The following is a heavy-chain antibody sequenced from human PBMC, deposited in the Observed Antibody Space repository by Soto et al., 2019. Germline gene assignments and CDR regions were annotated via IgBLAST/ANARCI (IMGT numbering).Heavy chain of an antibody. Sequence: PWSSLRLSCAASGFTFSSYAMHWVRQAPGKGLEWVAVISYDGSNKYYADSVKGRFTISRDNSKNTLYLRMNSLRAEDTAVYYCASLQEDYYDSSGYWVQAFDIWGQGTMVTVSS. V-gene: IGHV3-30-3*01. CDR1: GFTFSSYA. D-gene: IGHD3-22*01. J-gene: IGHJ3*02. CDR3: ASLQEDYYDSSGYWVQAFDI. CDR2: ISYDGSNK.